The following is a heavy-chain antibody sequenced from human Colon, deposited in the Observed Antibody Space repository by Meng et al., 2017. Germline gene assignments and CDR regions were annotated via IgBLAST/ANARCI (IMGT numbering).Heavy chain of an antibody. CDR2: IGWSSTSK. J-gene: IGHJ4*02. CDR1: GFTFDDYA. CDR3: AKGPTYYYGLGVQFDS. V-gene: IGHV3-9*01. D-gene: IGHD3-10*01. Sequence: GGSLRLSCAASGFTFDDYAMHWVRLTPGKGLEWVSGIGWSSTSKGYADSVKGRFTISRDNAKNSLYLHMNSLRAEDTAFYFCAKGPTYYYGLGVQFDSWGQGTLVTVSS.